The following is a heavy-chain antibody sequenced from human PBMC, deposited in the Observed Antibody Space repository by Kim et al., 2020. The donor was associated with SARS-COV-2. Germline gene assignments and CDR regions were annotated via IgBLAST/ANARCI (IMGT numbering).Heavy chain of an antibody. V-gene: IGHV4-34*01. CDR1: GGSFSGYY. CDR3: ARGQVPPSLWFGELWYYYGMDV. D-gene: IGHD3-10*01. CDR2: INHSGST. J-gene: IGHJ6*02. Sequence: SETLSLTCAVYGGSFSGYYWSWIRQPPGKGLEWIGEINHSGSTNYNPSLKSRVTISVDTSKNQFSLKLSSVTAADTAVYYCARGQVPPSLWFGELWYYYGMDVWGQGTTVTVSS.